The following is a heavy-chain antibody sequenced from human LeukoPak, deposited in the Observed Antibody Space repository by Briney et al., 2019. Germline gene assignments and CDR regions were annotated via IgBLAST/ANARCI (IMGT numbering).Heavy chain of an antibody. CDR1: GGSVSGYY. J-gene: IGHJ4*02. Sequence: PSETLSLTCAVYGGSVSGYYWNWIRQPPGKGLEWIGEINHSGSTNYNPSLKSRVTISVDTFKNQFSLKLSSVTAADTAVYYCARGLRFLEWLLPFDYWGQGTLVTVSS. D-gene: IGHD3-3*01. V-gene: IGHV4-34*01. CDR3: ARGLRFLEWLLPFDY. CDR2: INHSGST.